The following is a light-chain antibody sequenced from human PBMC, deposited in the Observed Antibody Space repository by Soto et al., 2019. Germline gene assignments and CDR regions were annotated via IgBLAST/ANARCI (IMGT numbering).Light chain of an antibody. CDR3: QRYGSWPKR. CDR2: NTS. Sequence: EIQMTQSPSAVSVSPGERVTLSCWASQSVGSTLNWYQQRPGQAPRLLIYNTSTMDSGVPSRFSGSGSGTEFTLTISRLEPEDFAVYYCQRYGSWPKRFGEGTKVDIK. J-gene: IGKJ1*01. CDR1: QSVGST. V-gene: IGKV3-15*01.